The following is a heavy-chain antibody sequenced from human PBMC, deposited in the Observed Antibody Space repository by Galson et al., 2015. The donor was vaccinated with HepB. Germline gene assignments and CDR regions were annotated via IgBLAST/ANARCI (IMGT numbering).Heavy chain of an antibody. CDR3: ARDLRVGDSPHAFDI. CDR2: ISAYNGNT. D-gene: IGHD1-26*01. Sequence: SVKVSCKASGYTFTSYGISWVRQAPGQGLEWMGWISAYNGNTNYAQKLQGRVTMTTDTSTSTAYMELRSLRSDDTAVYYCARDLRVGDSPHAFDIWGQGTMVTVSS. CDR1: GYTFTSYG. J-gene: IGHJ3*02. V-gene: IGHV1-18*04.